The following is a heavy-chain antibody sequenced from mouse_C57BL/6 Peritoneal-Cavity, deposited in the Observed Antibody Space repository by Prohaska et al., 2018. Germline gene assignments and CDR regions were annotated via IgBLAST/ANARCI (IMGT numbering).Heavy chain of an antibody. D-gene: IGHD2-1*01. CDR3: MRYGNYWYFNV. CDR2: INSDCSAI. CDR1: GFTFSGFW. Sequence: EVQLLETGGGLVQPGGSRGLSCEGSGFTFSGFWMSWVRQTPGKTLEWIGDINSDCSAINYAPSIKDRFTIFRDNDKSTLYLQMSNVQSEDTATYFCMRYGNYWYFNVWGTGTTVSVSS. J-gene: IGHJ1*03. V-gene: IGHV11-2*01.